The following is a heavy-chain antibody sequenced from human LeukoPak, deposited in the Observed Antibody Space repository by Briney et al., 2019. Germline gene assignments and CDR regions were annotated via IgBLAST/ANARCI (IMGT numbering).Heavy chain of an antibody. CDR3: AKEIYAYGSRGFDY. CDR1: QFTFSYYG. V-gene: IGHV3-23*01. D-gene: IGHD3-10*01. Sequence: RAGGSLRLSCSASQFTFSYYGMTWVRQAPGKGLEWVSGISSSGDYTYYADSVKGRFTISRDNSKNTHYLQLNSLRVEDTAVYYCAKEIYAYGSRGFDYWGQGTLVTVSS. CDR2: ISSSGDYT. J-gene: IGHJ4*02.